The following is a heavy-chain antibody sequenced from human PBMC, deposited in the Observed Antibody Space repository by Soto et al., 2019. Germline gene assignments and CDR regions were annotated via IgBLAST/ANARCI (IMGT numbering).Heavy chain of an antibody. CDR2: VTGSGGST. CDR1: GFTFPNYA. CDR3: AHRNYYSIFGYYMFYFDY. V-gene: IGHV3-23*01. D-gene: IGHD3-22*01. J-gene: IGHJ4*02. Sequence: GGSLRLSCAASGFTFPNYAMTWVRQAPGKGLEWVSTVTGSGGSTYYADSVKGRFTVSRDNSKNTLYLQMNSLRAEDTAIYHCAHRNYYSIFGYYMFYFDYWGQGTLVTVSS.